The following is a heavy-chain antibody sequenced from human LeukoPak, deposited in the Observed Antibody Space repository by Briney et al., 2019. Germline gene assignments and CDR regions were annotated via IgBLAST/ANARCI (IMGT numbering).Heavy chain of an antibody. CDR3: ARDRDLTFDI. V-gene: IGHV4-34*01. J-gene: IGHJ3*02. Sequence: PSETLSLTCAVYGGSFSDYYRSWLRQPPGKGLEWIGEINHSGSTNYNPSLKSRVTISVDTSKNQFSLKLSSVTAEDTAVYYCARDRDLTFDIWGQGTMVTVSS. CDR2: INHSGST. CDR1: GGSFSDYY.